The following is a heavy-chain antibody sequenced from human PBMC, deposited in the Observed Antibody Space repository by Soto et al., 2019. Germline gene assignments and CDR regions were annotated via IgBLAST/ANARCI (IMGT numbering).Heavy chain of an antibody. V-gene: IGHV3-30-3*01. CDR1: GFTFSSYA. Sequence: QVQLVESGGGVVQPGRSLRLSCAASGFTFSSYAMHWVRQAPGKGLEWVAVISYDGSNKYYADSVKGRFTISSDNSKNTLYLQMNSLRAEDTAVYYCGGGRTGYAPDYWGQGTLVTVSS. D-gene: IGHD3-9*01. J-gene: IGHJ4*02. CDR3: GGGRTGYAPDY. CDR2: ISYDGSNK.